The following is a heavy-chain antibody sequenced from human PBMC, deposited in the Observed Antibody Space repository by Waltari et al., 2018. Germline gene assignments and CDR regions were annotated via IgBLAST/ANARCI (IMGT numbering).Heavy chain of an antibody. CDR3: VKDRGLYSSSSGLDY. D-gene: IGHD6-6*01. CDR2: ISWTSGST. V-gene: IGHV3-9*01. J-gene: IGHJ4*02. Sequence: EVQLVESGGGLVQPGRSLRLSCAASGFSFDDYAMHWVRQAPGKGLGGVSGISWTSGSTAYADSVEGRFTISRDNAKNSLYLQMHSLRPEDTALYYCVKDRGLYSSSSGLDYWGQGTLVTVSS. CDR1: GFSFDDYA.